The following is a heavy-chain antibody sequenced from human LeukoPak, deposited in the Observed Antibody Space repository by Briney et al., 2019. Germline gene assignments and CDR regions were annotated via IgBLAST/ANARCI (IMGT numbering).Heavy chain of an antibody. CDR3: ARVLWNGDYPRFDY. CDR1: GFSVSNNY. V-gene: IGHV3-53*01. Sequence: GGSLRLSCAASGFSVSNNYMNWVRQAPGKGLEWVSIIYSGGTTYYADSVKGRFTISRDNSKNTLHLQMNSLRAEDTAVYYCARVLWNGDYPRFDYWGQGTLVTVSS. J-gene: IGHJ4*02. CDR2: IYSGGTT. D-gene: IGHD4-17*01.